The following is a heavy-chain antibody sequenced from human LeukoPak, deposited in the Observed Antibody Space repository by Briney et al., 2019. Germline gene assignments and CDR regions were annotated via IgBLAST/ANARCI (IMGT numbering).Heavy chain of an antibody. V-gene: IGHV3-7*01. D-gene: IGHD5-12*01. CDR3: ARDLGLSGYDLLDH. CDR2: IKLDGTEK. J-gene: IGHJ4*02. CDR1: GLTFSSYW. Sequence: PGGSLRLSCAASGLTFSSYWMTWVRQAPGKGLEWVANIKLDGTEKYYVDSVKGRFTISRDNAKNSLDLQMNSLRVEDTAVYYCARDLGLSGYDLLDHWGQGTMVTVSS.